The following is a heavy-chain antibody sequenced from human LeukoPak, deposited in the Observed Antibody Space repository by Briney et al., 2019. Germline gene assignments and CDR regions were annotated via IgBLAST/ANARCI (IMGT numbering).Heavy chain of an antibody. CDR1: GFTFTSSA. D-gene: IGHD3-3*01. V-gene: IGHV1-24*01. J-gene: IGHJ6*03. Sequence: ASVKVSCKASGFTFTSSAMQWVRQARGQRLEWMGGFDPEDGETIYAQKFQGRVTMTEDTSTDTAYMELSSLRSEDTAVYYCATYPRPGVVAHYYYYYMDVWGKGTTVTVSS. CDR2: FDPEDGET. CDR3: ATYPRPGVVAHYYYYYMDV.